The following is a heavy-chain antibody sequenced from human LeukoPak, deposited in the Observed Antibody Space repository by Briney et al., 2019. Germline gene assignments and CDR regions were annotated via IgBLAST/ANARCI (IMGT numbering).Heavy chain of an antibody. CDR2: IYHSGST. CDR1: GGSISSGGYS. J-gene: IGHJ5*02. CDR3: ARESRGYSGYDYVGWFDP. D-gene: IGHD5-12*01. V-gene: IGHV4-30-2*01. Sequence: SQTLPLTCAVSGGSISSGGYSWSWIRQPPGKGLEWIGYIYHSGSTYYNPSLKSRVTISVDRSKNQFSLKLSSVTAADTAVYYCARESRGYSGYDYVGWFDPWGQGTLVTVSS.